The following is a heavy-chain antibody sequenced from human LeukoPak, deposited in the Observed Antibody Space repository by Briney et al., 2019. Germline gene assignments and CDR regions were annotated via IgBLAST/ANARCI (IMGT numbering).Heavy chain of an antibody. Sequence: ASVKVSCKASGYTFTSYYMHWVRQAPGQGLEWMGIINPSGGSTSYAQKFQGRVTMTRDTSTSTVYMELSSLRSEDTAVYYCARRYCSSTSCHPYSFDYWGQGTLVTVSS. CDR1: GYTFTSYY. CDR2: INPSGGST. D-gene: IGHD2-2*01. CDR3: ARRYCSSTSCHPYSFDY. V-gene: IGHV1-46*01. J-gene: IGHJ4*02.